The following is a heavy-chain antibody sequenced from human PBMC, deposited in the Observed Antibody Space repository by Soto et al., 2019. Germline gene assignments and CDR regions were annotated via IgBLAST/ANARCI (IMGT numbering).Heavy chain of an antibody. CDR1: GFTVSRND. D-gene: IGHD6-19*01. Sequence: EVQLVESGGVLVQPGGSLRLSCAASGFTVSRNDMSWVRQDPGKWLDWVSVITTGGSPYYADSVKGRFTISRDNSKNTLYLQMNSLRAEDTAVYYCARESKDSSGWYAYWGQGTLVTVSS. CDR2: ITTGGSP. V-gene: IGHV3-66*01. CDR3: ARESKDSSGWYAY. J-gene: IGHJ4*02.